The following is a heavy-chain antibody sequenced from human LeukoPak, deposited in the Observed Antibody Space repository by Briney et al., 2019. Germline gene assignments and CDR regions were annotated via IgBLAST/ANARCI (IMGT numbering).Heavy chain of an antibody. J-gene: IGHJ4*02. CDR1: GGSFSGYY. V-gene: IGHV4-34*01. Sequence: SETLSLTCAVYGGSFSGYYWSWIRQPPGKGLEWIGEISHSGSTNYNPSLKSRVTISVDTSKNQFSLKLSSVAAADTAVYYCARELVAATPGPFDYWGQGTLVTVSS. CDR2: ISHSGST. D-gene: IGHD2-15*01. CDR3: ARELVAATPGPFDY.